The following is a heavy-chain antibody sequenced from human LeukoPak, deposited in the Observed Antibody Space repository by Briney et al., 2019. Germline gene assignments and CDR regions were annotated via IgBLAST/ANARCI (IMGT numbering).Heavy chain of an antibody. CDR2: IGSSGST. Sequence: GGSLRLSCAASGFNFDIFAMTWVRQAPGKGLEWVSAIGSSGSTYYADSVKGRFTISRDNSKSTLFLDMNSLRDDDTAIYHCARPRWPREYWGQGSLVIVSS. CDR1: GFNFDIFA. V-gene: IGHV3-23*01. CDR3: ARPRWPREY. J-gene: IGHJ4*02. D-gene: IGHD5-24*01.